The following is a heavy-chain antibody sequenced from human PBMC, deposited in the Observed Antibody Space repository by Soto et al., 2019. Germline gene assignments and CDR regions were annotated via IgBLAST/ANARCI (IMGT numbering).Heavy chain of an antibody. CDR3: AHNDVTVAGSGVH. J-gene: IGHJ4*02. CDR2: IYWDGDT. Sequence: QITLKESGPTLVKPTQTLKLTCTFSGFSLSTSPMSVSWIRQSPGKALEWLALIYWDGDTRYSPSLQGRLTVSKDTSKNKVVLIMTNMDPLDTAKYYCAHNDVTVAGSGVHWGQGTLVTVSS. D-gene: IGHD3-10*01. V-gene: IGHV2-5*02. CDR1: GFSLSTSPMS.